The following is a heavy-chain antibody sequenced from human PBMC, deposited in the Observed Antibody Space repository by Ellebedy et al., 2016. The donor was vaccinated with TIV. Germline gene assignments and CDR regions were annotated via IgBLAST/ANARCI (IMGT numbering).Heavy chain of an antibody. CDR1: DGSISGYS. Sequence: SETLSLTCTVSDGSISGYSWSCIRQPPGKGLEWVGYIYYSGSTTYNPSLKSRVTISVDKSKNQFSLRLSSVTAADTAVYFCARGIYGSWSVDYWGQGTLVTVSS. J-gene: IGHJ4*02. CDR3: ARGIYGSWSVDY. D-gene: IGHD3-10*01. V-gene: IGHV4-59*12. CDR2: IYYSGST.